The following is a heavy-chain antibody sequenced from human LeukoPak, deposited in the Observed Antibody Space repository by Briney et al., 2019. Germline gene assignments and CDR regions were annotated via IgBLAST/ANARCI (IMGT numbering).Heavy chain of an antibody. D-gene: IGHD1-26*01. Sequence: PGGSLRLSCVGSGFSFRYFAIHLVRQAPGKGLEYVSVINTDGRITYYADSVKGRFTISRDNSKNTVYLQMGSLRGDDMAVYYCTRDGGSFCDFDYWGQGALVTVSS. J-gene: IGHJ4*02. CDR1: GFSFRYFA. CDR3: TRDGGSFCDFDY. V-gene: IGHV3-64*02. CDR2: INTDGRIT.